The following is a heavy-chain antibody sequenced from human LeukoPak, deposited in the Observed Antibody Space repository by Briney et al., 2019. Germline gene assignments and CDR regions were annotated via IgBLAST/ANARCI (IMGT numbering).Heavy chain of an antibody. CDR3: ARAEAAAGIQNDY. V-gene: IGHV3-30-3*01. Sequence: QPGRSLRLSCAASGFTFSSYAMHWVRQAPGKGLEWVAVISYDGSNKYYADSVKGRFTISRDNSKNTLYLQMNSLRAEDTAVYYCARAEAAAGIQNDYWGQGTLVTVSS. D-gene: IGHD6-13*01. J-gene: IGHJ4*02. CDR1: GFTFSSYA. CDR2: ISYDGSNK.